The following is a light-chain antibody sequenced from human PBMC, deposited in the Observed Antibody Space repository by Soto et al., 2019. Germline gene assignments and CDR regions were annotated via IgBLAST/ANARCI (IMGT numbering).Light chain of an antibody. J-gene: IGLJ2*01. Sequence: QSALTQPPSASGSPGQSVTISCTGTSSDVGGYNYVSWYQQHPGKAPKLMIYEVXKRXXGVPDRFSGSKSGNTASLTVSGXXXXXXADYYCSSYAGTVVFGGGTKVTVL. CDR2: EVX. CDR1: SSDVGGYNY. CDR3: SSYAGTVV. V-gene: IGLV2-8*01.